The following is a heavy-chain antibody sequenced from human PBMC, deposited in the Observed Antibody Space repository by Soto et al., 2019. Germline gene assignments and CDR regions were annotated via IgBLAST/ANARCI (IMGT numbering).Heavy chain of an antibody. CDR2: ISGSGGST. D-gene: IGHD3-10*01. CDR1: GFTFSSYA. J-gene: IGHJ6*03. Sequence: GGSLRLSCAASGFTFSSYAMSWVRQAPGKGLEWVSAISGSGGSTDYVDSVKGRFTISRDNSKNTLYLQMNSLRAEDTAVYYCAKIAELNYYYMDVWGKGTTVTVSS. V-gene: IGHV3-23*01. CDR3: AKIAELNYYYMDV.